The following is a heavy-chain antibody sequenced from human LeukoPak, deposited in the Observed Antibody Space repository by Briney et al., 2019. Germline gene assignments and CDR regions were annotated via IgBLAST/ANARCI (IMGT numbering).Heavy chain of an antibody. J-gene: IGHJ4*02. D-gene: IGHD6-19*01. V-gene: IGHV3-30*03. Sequence: GGSLRLSCAASGFTFSSYSMNWVRQAPGKGLEWAAVISYDGSNKYYADSVKGRFTISRDNSKNTLYLQMNSLRAEDTAVYYCARDPVAGTFDYWGQGTLVTVSS. CDR1: GFTFSSYS. CDR3: ARDPVAGTFDY. CDR2: ISYDGSNK.